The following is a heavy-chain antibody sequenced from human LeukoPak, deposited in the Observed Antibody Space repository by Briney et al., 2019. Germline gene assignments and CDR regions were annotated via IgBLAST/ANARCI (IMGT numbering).Heavy chain of an antibody. J-gene: IGHJ4*02. D-gene: IGHD6-13*01. CDR1: GGSISSYY. Sequence: PSETLCLTCTVSGGSISSYYWSWNRQSAGKGLEWIGRIYTSGITNYNPSLKSRVTMSVDTSKNQFYLKLSSVTAADTAVYYCASANKQQLVQFWGQGTLVTVSS. CDR3: ASANKQQLVQF. V-gene: IGHV4-4*07. CDR2: IYTSGIT.